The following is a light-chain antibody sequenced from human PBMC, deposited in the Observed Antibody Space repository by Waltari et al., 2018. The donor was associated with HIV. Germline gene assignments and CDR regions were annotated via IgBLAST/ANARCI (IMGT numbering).Light chain of an antibody. CDR2: DVS. J-gene: IGLJ2*01. Sequence: QSALTQPRSLSGSPGQSVPIPCTGTSSAVGSYTYVSWYQHHPGKAPNLILYDVSERPSGVPDRFSGSKSGNTASLTISGLQAEDEADYYCCSYAGTYTFVVFGGGTKLTVL. CDR3: CSYAGTYTFVV. CDR1: SSAVGSYTY. V-gene: IGLV2-11*01.